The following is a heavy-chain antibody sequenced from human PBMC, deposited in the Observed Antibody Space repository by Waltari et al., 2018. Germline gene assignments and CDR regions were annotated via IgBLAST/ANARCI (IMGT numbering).Heavy chain of an antibody. CDR3: AGYYYGSGSYYNGV. Sequence: QVQLVESGGGVVQPGRSLRLSCAASGFTFSSYGMPWVRQAPGKGLGWVAVIWYDGSNKYYADSVKGRFTISRDNSKNTLYLQMNSLRAEDTAVYYCAGYYYGSGSYYNGVWGQGTLVTVSS. J-gene: IGHJ4*02. V-gene: IGHV3-33*01. CDR1: GFTFSSYG. CDR2: IWYDGSNK. D-gene: IGHD3-10*01.